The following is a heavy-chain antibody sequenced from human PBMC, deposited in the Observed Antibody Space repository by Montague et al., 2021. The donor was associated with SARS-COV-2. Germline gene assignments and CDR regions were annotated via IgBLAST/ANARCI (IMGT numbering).Heavy chain of an antibody. J-gene: IGHJ6*02. D-gene: IGHD3-10*01. V-gene: IGHV4-39*07. CDR3: GLGRGFAVGNHYYYSYGLDV. Sequence: SETLSLTCTVSGGSIRSSSHFWGWFRQPPGQRLEWIGTISYSGSTYYSPSLKSRVIISPDTSKNQFSLNLRSVTAADTAVYFCGLGRGFAVGNHYYYSYGLDVWGQGTTVTVSS. CDR1: GGSIRSSSHF. CDR2: ISYSGST.